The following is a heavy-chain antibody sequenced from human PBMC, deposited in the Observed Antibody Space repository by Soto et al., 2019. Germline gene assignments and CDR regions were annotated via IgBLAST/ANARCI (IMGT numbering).Heavy chain of an antibody. CDR1: GFTLTELS. Sequence: ASVKVSCKVSGFTLTELSIHWVRQAPGKGLEWMGGFDPEDGETIYAQKFQGRVTMTEDTSTDTAYMDLSSLRSEDTAVYYCAATYTGATVTIDYCGQGTLVTVSS. D-gene: IGHD3-3*01. J-gene: IGHJ4*02. CDR2: FDPEDGET. CDR3: AATYTGATVTIDY. V-gene: IGHV1-24*01.